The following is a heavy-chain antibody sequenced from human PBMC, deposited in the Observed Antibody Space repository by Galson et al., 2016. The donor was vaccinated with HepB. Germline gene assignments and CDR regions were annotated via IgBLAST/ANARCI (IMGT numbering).Heavy chain of an antibody. V-gene: IGHV3-9*01. D-gene: IGHD1-1*01. CDR3: AKGHSAWYLTTWIDL. J-gene: IGHJ4*02. CDR2: ISWNSGNI. CDR1: EFPFDDYA. Sequence: SLRLSCAASEFPFDDYAMHWVRQAPGKGLEWVSGISWNSGNIDYADSVKGRFTISRDNAKNSLFLQMTSLRVEDTALYYCAKGHSAWYLTTWIDLWGQGTLGTLSS.